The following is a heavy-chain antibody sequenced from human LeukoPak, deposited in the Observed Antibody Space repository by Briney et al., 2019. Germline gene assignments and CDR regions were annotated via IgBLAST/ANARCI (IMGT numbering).Heavy chain of an antibody. CDR2: IYYSGST. J-gene: IGHJ5*02. CDR3: ARGSIAAAEGSHWSDP. Sequence: SETLSLTCTVSGGSISSYYWSWIRQPPGKGLEWIGYIYYSGSTNYNPSLKSRVTISVDTSKNQFSLKLSSVTAADTAVYYCARGSIAAAEGSHWSDPWGQGTLVTVSS. V-gene: IGHV4-59*01. D-gene: IGHD6-13*01. CDR1: GGSISSYY.